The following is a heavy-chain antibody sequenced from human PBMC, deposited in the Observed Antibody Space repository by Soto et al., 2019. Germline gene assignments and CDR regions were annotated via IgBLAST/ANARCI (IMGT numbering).Heavy chain of an antibody. V-gene: IGHV1-69*06. CDR3: ASLDCSSTSCPGDYYYGMDV. J-gene: IGHJ6*02. D-gene: IGHD2-2*01. CDR2: IIPIFGTA. Sequence: QVQLVQSGAEVKKPGSSVKVSCKASGGTFSSYAISWVRQAPGQGLEWMGGIIPIFGTANYAQKFQGRVTITADKSTSTAYMELSSLRSEDTAVYYCASLDCSSTSCPGDYYYGMDVWGQGTTVTVSS. CDR1: GGTFSSYA.